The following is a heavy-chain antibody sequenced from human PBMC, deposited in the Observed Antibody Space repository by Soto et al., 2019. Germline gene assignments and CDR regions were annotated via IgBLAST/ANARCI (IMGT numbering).Heavy chain of an antibody. CDR2: ISSSSSTI. D-gene: IGHD3-22*01. J-gene: IGHJ3*02. CDR1: GFTFSSYS. Sequence: GSLRLSCAASGFTFSSYSMNWVRQAPGKGLEWVSYISSSSSTIYYADSVKGRFTISRDNAKNSLYLQMNSLRDEDTAVYYCASQTYYYDSSGPYPPGDAFDIWGQGTMVTVSS. V-gene: IGHV3-48*02. CDR3: ASQTYYYDSSGPYPPGDAFDI.